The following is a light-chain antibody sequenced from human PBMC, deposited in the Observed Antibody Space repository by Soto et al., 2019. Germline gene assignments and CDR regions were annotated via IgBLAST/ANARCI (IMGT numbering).Light chain of an antibody. J-gene: IGKJ1*01. CDR3: HQYNSPWT. CDR1: QSSSSW. V-gene: IGKV1-5*03. CDR2: KSS. Sequence: DIQMTQSPSTLSASVGDRVTITCRASQSSSSWLAWYQQKPGKAPKLLIYKSSSLESGVPSRFSGSGSGTEFTLTISSLQPDDFATYYCHQYNSPWTFGQGTKVEIK.